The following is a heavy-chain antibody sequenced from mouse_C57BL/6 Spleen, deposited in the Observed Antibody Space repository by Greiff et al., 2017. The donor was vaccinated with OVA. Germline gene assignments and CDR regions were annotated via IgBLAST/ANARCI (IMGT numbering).Heavy chain of an antibody. D-gene: IGHD1-1*01. Sequence: QVQLQQSGAELVRPGTSVKVSCKASGYAFTNYLIEWVKQRPGQGLEWIGVINPGSGGTNYNEKFKGKATLTADKSSSTAYMQLSSLTSEDSAVYYCAREVITTETSFAYWGQGTLVTVSA. J-gene: IGHJ3*01. CDR3: AREVITTETSFAY. CDR1: GYAFTNYL. CDR2: INPGSGGT. V-gene: IGHV1-54*01.